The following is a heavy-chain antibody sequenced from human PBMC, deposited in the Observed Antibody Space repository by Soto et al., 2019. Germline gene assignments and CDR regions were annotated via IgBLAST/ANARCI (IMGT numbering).Heavy chain of an antibody. V-gene: IGHV3-7*01. D-gene: IGHD4-17*01. CDR2: IKEDGSEQ. Sequence: EVQLVESGGGLVQPGGSLRLSCAASGFNFRRYWMSWVRQAPGKGLEWVANIKEDGSEQYYVDSVKGRFTIFRDNAKNSLSRQMNSLRAEATAIYYCARDPTASYGDSLLFDYWGQGTLVIVSS. CDR1: GFNFRRYW. J-gene: IGHJ4*02. CDR3: ARDPTASYGDSLLFDY.